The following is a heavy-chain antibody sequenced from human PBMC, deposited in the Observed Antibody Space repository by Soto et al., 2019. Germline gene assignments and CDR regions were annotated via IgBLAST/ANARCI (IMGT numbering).Heavy chain of an antibody. D-gene: IGHD3-22*01. J-gene: IGHJ3*02. CDR1: GYSFTSYL. Sequence: GEALQSSCKGCGYSFTSYLSGWVRQMTGKGLEWMGIIYPDDSDTRYSPSFQGQVTISADKSISTTYLQWSSLKASDTAMYYCARPPYYYDSSGYRDTFDIWGQGTMVTVSS. CDR3: ARPPYYYDSSGYRDTFDI. V-gene: IGHV5-51*01. CDR2: IYPDDSDT.